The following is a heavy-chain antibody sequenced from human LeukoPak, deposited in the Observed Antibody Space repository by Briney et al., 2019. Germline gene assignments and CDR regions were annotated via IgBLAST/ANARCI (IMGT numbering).Heavy chain of an antibody. V-gene: IGHV3-21*01. D-gene: IGHD3-10*01. Sequence: KSGGSLRLSCAASGFTFSSYSMNWVRQAPGKGLEWVSSISSSSYIYYADSVKGRFTISRDNAKDSLYLQMNSLRAEDTAVHYCARGGSSNFDYWGQGTLVTVSS. J-gene: IGHJ4*02. CDR3: ARGGSSNFDY. CDR2: ISSSSYI. CDR1: GFTFSSYS.